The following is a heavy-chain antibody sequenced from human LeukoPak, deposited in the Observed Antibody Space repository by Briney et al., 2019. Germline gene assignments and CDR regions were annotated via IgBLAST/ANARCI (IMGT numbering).Heavy chain of an antibody. J-gene: IGHJ5*02. CDR2: ISSGSSYI. D-gene: IGHD5-18*01. V-gene: IGHV3-21*01. Sequence: PGGSLRLSCAASGFTFSSYSMNWVRQAPGKGLEWVSSISSGSSYIYYADSVKGRFTISRDNAKNSLYLQMNSLRAEDTAVYYCARGVYSYGSNWFDPWGQGTLVTVSS. CDR1: GFTFSSYS. CDR3: ARGVYSYGSNWFDP.